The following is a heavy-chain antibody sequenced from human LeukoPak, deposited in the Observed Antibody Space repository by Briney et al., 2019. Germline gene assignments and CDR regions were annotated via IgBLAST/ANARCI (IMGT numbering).Heavy chain of an antibody. CDR2: ISAYNGNT. Sequence: ASVKVSCKASGYTFTSYGISWVRQAPGRGLEWMGWISAYNGNTNYAQKLQGRVTMTTDTSTSTAYMELRSLRSDDTAVYYCARGSSSWGDRYYSWFDPWGQGTLVTVSS. J-gene: IGHJ5*02. CDR3: ARGSSSWGDRYYSWFDP. D-gene: IGHD6-13*01. V-gene: IGHV1-18*01. CDR1: GYTFTSYG.